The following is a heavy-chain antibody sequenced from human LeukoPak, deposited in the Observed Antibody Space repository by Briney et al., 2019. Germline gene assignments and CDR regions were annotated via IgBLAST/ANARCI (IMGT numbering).Heavy chain of an antibody. CDR1: GYTFTSYG. V-gene: IGHV1-18*04. CDR3: ARDRGYYDILTGI. Sequence: SVKVSCKASGYTFTSYGISWVRQAPGQGLEXXGWISAYNGNTNYAQKLQGRVTMTTDTSTSTAYMELRSLRSDDTAVYYCARDRGYYDILTGIWGQGTLVTVSS. D-gene: IGHD3-9*01. CDR2: ISAYNGNT. J-gene: IGHJ4*02.